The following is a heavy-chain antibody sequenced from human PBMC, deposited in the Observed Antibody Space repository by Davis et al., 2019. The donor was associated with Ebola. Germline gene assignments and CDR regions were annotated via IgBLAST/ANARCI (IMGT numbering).Heavy chain of an antibody. Sequence: GGSLRLSCAASGFTFNQYAMTWVRQAPGKGLEWVSSISGSGASTYYADSVKGRFTISRDNAKNSLYLQMDSLRAEDTAVYYCARVEVAANEGLNYWGQGTLVTVSS. J-gene: IGHJ4*02. D-gene: IGHD2-15*01. V-gene: IGHV3-23*01. CDR2: ISGSGAST. CDR3: ARVEVAANEGLNY. CDR1: GFTFNQYA.